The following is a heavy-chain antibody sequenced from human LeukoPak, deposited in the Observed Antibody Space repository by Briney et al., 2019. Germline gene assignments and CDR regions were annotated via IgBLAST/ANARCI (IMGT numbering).Heavy chain of an antibody. CDR3: AKGALRGYSAPGVFDF. D-gene: IGHD5-18*01. Sequence: PGGSLRPSCAASGFTFYSYAMTWVRQAPGKGLEWVASISGSGGTTYYADSVKGRFTISRDDSRNRVYLRMYSLRGEDTAIYYCAKGALRGYSAPGVFDFWGQGTMVTVSS. CDR2: ISGSGGTT. J-gene: IGHJ3*01. CDR1: GFTFYSYA. V-gene: IGHV3-23*01.